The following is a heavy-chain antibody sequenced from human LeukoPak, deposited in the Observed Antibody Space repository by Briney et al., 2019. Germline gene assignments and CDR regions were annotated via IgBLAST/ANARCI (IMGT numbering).Heavy chain of an antibody. CDR2: ITTGRGET. J-gene: IGHJ4*02. CDR3: ARGGKQWRGGNYFDS. Sequence: GASVKVSCKASGNTFTDYALHWVRQAPGQSLEWMGWITTGRGETRYSQEFQRRITFTRDTSASTVYMDLSDLRSEDTAVYYCARGGKQWRGGNYFDSWGQGTLVAVSS. V-gene: IGHV1-3*03. D-gene: IGHD6-19*01. CDR1: GNTFTDYA.